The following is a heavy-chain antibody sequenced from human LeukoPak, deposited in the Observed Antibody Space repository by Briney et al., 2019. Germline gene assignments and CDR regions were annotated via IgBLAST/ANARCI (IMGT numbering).Heavy chain of an antibody. CDR1: GGTFSSYA. Sequence: SVRVSCKXSGGTFSSYAISWVRQAPGQGLEWMGRIIPIFGTANYAQKFQGRVTITTDESTSTAYMELSSLRSEDTAVYYCAILPVVVTAVDYWGQGTLVTVSS. CDR3: AILPVVVTAVDY. J-gene: IGHJ4*02. D-gene: IGHD2-21*02. V-gene: IGHV1-69*05. CDR2: IIPIFGTA.